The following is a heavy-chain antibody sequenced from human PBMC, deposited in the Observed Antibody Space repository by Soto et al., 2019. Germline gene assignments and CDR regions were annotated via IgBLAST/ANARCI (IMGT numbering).Heavy chain of an antibody. CDR2: TYHSGTT. CDR1: GGSISSGGYS. D-gene: IGHD4-17*01. V-gene: IGHV4-30-2*01. Sequence: QLQLQESGSGLVKPSQTLSLTCAVSGGSISSGGYSWTWIRQPPGKGLEWIGYTYHSGTTYYSPSLKRLVTISVDRSKNQFSLQLTSVTAADTAVYYCARAHYGDYGYGMDVWGQGTPVTVSS. J-gene: IGHJ6*02. CDR3: ARAHYGDYGYGMDV.